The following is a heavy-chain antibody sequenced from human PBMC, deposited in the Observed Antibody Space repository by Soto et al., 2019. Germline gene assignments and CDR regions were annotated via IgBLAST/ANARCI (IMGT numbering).Heavy chain of an antibody. CDR3: ARAGLRYFDWFPFDY. Sequence: ASVKVSCKASGYTFTGYYMHWVRQAPGQGLEWMGWINPNSGGTNYAQKFQGRVTMTRDTSISTAYMELSRLRSDDTAVYYCARAGLRYFDWFPFDYWGQGTLVTVSS. V-gene: IGHV1-2*02. J-gene: IGHJ4*02. CDR2: INPNSGGT. D-gene: IGHD3-9*01. CDR1: GYTFTGYY.